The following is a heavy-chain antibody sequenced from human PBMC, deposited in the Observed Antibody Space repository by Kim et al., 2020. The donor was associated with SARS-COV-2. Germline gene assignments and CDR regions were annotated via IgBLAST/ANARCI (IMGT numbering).Heavy chain of an antibody. CDR3: ARMGYDILTGYKTLDY. D-gene: IGHD3-9*01. CDR2: IDWDDDK. Sequence: SGPTLVNPTQTLTLTCTFSGFSLSTSGMCVSWIRQPPGKALEWLALIDWDDDKYYSTSLKTRLTISKDTSKNQVVLTMTNMDPVDTATYYCARMGYDILTGYKTLDYWGQGTLVTVSS. CDR1: GFSLSTSGMC. J-gene: IGHJ4*02. V-gene: IGHV2-70*01.